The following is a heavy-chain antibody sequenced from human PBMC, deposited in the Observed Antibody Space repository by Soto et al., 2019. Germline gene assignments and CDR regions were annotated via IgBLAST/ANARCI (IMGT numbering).Heavy chain of an antibody. CDR2: IYYSEST. CDR3: ARSTSAGIAAN. J-gene: IGHJ4*02. CDR1: GGSISSYY. V-gene: IGHV4-59*01. D-gene: IGHD6-13*01. Sequence: TLSLNCTVSGGSISSYYWSWIRHPSGKGLEWIGYIYYSESTNNNPSLKSRVTISLDTSKNQFSLKLSSVTAADTAVYYCARSTSAGIAANWGQGTLVTVSS.